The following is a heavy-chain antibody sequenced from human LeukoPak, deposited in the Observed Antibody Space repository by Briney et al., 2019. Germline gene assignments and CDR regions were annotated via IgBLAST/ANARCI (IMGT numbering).Heavy chain of an antibody. Sequence: PGGSLRLSCAASGFTFSTHTMAWVRQAPGKGLEWVSYISGSTCVIYYADSVKGRFTISRDNAKNSLYLQMNSLRTEDTAIYYCARGLYYIDVWGNGTAVTVS. CDR1: GFTFSTHT. CDR2: ISGSTCVI. CDR3: ARGLYYIDV. J-gene: IGHJ6*03. V-gene: IGHV3-48*01.